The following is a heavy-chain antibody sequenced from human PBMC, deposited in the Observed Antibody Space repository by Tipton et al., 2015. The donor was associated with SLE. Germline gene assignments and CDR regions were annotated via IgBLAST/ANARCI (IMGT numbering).Heavy chain of an antibody. D-gene: IGHD2-21*02. CDR2: ISWDANNE. V-gene: IGHV3-30*18. CDR3: AKDLYGDSYYFDY. J-gene: IGHJ4*02. CDR1: GFTFSSYD. Sequence: SLRLSCAASGFTFSSYDMHWVRQTPGKGLEWVALISWDANNEYYADSVKGRLTISRDNSKNTLHLQMNSLRAEDTAVYYCAKDLYGDSYYFDYWGQGTLVTVSS.